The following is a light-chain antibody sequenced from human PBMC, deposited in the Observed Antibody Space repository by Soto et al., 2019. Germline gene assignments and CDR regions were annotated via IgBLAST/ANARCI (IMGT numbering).Light chain of an antibody. Sequence: QSALTQPPSASGSPGQSVTISCTGTGSDVGDYNYVSWYQQHPGKAPKLMIYEVSKRPSGVPDRFSGSKSGNTASLTVSGLQAEDEANYYCSSYTVSSYVFGTGTKLTVL. CDR2: EVS. CDR3: SSYTVSSYV. V-gene: IGLV2-8*01. CDR1: GSDVGDYNY. J-gene: IGLJ1*01.